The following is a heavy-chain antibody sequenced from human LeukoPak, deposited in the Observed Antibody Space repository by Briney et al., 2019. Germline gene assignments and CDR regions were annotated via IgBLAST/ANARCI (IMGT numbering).Heavy chain of an antibody. CDR2: IYYSGST. D-gene: IGHD5-18*01. Sequence: SETLSLTCTVSGGSISSYYWSWIRQSPGKGLDWIGYIYYSGSTKYNPSLKSRVTMSVDTSENQFALKLTSVSAADTAVYYCARGSGYSYGYPFDYWGQGTLVTVSS. V-gene: IGHV4-59*12. CDR3: ARGSGYSYGYPFDY. CDR1: GGSISSYY. J-gene: IGHJ4*02.